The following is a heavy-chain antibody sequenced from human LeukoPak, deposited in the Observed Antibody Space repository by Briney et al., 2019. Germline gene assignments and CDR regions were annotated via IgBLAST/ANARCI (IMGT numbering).Heavy chain of an antibody. CDR3: ARMSGELLQSFDI. CDR2: IDWDDDK. V-gene: IGHV2-70*11. CDR1: GFSLSTSGMC. Sequence: SGPALVKPTQTLTLTCTFSGFSLSTSGMCVSWIRQPPGKALGWLARIDWDDDKYYSTSLKTRLTISKDTSKNQVVLTMTNMDPVDTAAYYCARMSGELLQSFDIWGQGTMVTVSS. J-gene: IGHJ3*02. D-gene: IGHD1-26*01.